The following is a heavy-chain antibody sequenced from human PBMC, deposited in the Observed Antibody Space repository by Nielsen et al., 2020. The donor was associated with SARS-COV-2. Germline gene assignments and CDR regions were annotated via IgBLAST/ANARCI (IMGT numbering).Heavy chain of an antibody. V-gene: IGHV3-23*01. CDR2: IIGSGGRT. Sequence: GGSLRLSCAASGFMFSTYAMSWVRQAPGKGLEWASGIIGSGGRTHYADSVEGRFTISRDNSKNTLYLQMNSLRAEDTAVYYCAKAFRSSDWVRAATDFWGQGTLVTVSS. J-gene: IGHJ4*02. CDR1: GFMFSTYA. CDR3: AKAFRSSDWVRAATDF. D-gene: IGHD6-25*01.